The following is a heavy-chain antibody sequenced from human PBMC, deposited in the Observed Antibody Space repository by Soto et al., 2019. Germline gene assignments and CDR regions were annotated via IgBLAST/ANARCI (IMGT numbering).Heavy chain of an antibody. V-gene: IGHV3-74*01. CDR3: VGGRGWYRYDAFDM. CDR1: GGTFSSYW. D-gene: IGHD6-19*01. CDR2: VKSDGTTT. Sequence: QLVESGGGLAQPGGSLRLSCAASGGTFSSYWIHWVRQAPGKGLVWVSRVKSDGTTTSYADSVRGRFTISRDNAKNTLYLQMNSLRAEDTAVYNCVGGRGWYRYDAFDMWGQGTMVTVSS. J-gene: IGHJ3*02.